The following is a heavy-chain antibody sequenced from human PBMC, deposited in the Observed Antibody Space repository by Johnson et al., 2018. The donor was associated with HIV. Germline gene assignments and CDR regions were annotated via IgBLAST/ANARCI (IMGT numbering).Heavy chain of an antibody. J-gene: IGHJ3*02. CDR2: ISGSGGST. CDR3: ARDGPWLQSQRDAFDI. V-gene: IGHV3-23*04. CDR1: GFTFSSYA. D-gene: IGHD5-24*01. Sequence: VQLVESGGGLVQPGGSLRLSCAASGFTFSSYAMSWVRQAPGKGLEWVSAISGSGGSTYYADSVKGRFTISRDHAKNSLYLQMSSLRAEDTAVYYCARDGPWLQSQRDAFDIWGQGTMVTVSS.